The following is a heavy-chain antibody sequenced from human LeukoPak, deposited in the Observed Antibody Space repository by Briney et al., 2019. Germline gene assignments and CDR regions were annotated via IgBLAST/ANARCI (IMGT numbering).Heavy chain of an antibody. V-gene: IGHV3-30*02. D-gene: IGHD3-3*01. Sequence: PGRSLRLSCAASGFTFSSYGMHWVRQAPGKGLEWVAFIRYDGSNKYYADSVKGRFTISRDNSKNTLYLQMNSLRAEDTAVYYCAKVAIRYDFWSGYPPDYWGQGTLVTVSS. CDR3: AKVAIRYDFWSGYPPDY. CDR2: IRYDGSNK. CDR1: GFTFSSYG. J-gene: IGHJ4*02.